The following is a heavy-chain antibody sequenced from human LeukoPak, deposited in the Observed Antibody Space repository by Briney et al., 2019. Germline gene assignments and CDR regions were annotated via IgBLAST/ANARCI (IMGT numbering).Heavy chain of an antibody. CDR3: AKAPVTTCSGAYCYPFDY. J-gene: IGHJ4*02. CDR2: ISSSSSCI. V-gene: IGHV3-21*04. D-gene: IGHD2-15*01. Sequence: GGSLRLSCAASGFTFSSYSMNWVRQAPGKGLEWVSSISSSSSCIYYADSVKGRFTISRDNAKNSLYLQMNSLRAEDAAVYYCAKAPVTTCSGAYCYPFDYWGQGTLVTVSS. CDR1: GFTFSSYS.